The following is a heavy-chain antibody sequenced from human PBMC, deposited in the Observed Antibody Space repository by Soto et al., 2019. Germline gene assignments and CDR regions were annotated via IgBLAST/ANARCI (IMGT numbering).Heavy chain of an antibody. Sequence: QVQLVQSGAEVKKPGASVKVSCKASGYTFTGYYMHWVRQAPGQGLEWMGWINPNSGGTNYAQKFQGWVTMTRDTSNSTAYMELSRLRSDDTAVYYCARGRGYVGLGAISNWFDPWGQGTLVTVSS. CDR3: ARGRGYVGLGAISNWFDP. D-gene: IGHD1-26*01. J-gene: IGHJ5*02. CDR2: INPNSGGT. CDR1: GYTFTGYY. V-gene: IGHV1-2*04.